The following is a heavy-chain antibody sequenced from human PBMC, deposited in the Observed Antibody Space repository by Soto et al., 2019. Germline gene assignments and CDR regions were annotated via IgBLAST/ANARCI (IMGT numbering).Heavy chain of an antibody. CDR2: ISGSGGST. CDR1: GFTFSSYA. Sequence: GGYLRLSCAASGFTFSSYAMSWVRQAPGKGLEWVSAISGSGGSTYYEDSVKGRFTISRENSKNTLYLQMNSLRAEDTAVYYCAKDPGGYWFDPWGLGTLVTVSS. J-gene: IGHJ5*02. CDR3: AKDPGGYWFDP. D-gene: IGHD3-16*01. V-gene: IGHV3-23*01.